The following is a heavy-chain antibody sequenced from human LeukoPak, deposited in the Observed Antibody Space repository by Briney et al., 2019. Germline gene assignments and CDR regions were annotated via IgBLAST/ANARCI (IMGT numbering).Heavy chain of an antibody. CDR2: IRYDGSTK. D-gene: IGHD2-2*01. V-gene: IGHV3-30*02. CDR1: GFTFSTYG. Sequence: GGSLRLSCAASGFTFSTYGMHWVRQAPGKGLEWVAFIRYDGSTKYYADSVKGRFTISRDNSKNTLYLQMNSLRAEDTAVYYCAKTGDIVVVPAAPIDYWGQGTLVTVSS. J-gene: IGHJ4*02. CDR3: AKTGDIVVVPAAPIDY.